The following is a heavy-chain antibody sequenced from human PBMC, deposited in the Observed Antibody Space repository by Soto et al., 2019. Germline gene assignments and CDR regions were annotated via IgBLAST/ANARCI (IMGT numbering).Heavy chain of an antibody. CDR2: ISAYNGNT. CDR3: ARGWQWDFLSDY. D-gene: IGHD1-26*01. Sequence: QVQLVQSGAEVKKPGASVKVSCKASGYSFTRYYINWVRQAPGQGLEWMGWISAYNGNTHYEEKLQGRVTLTTDTSTSTAYMELRSLRSDDTAVYFCARGWQWDFLSDYWGQGTLVTVSS. CDR1: GYSFTRYY. J-gene: IGHJ4*02. V-gene: IGHV1-18*01.